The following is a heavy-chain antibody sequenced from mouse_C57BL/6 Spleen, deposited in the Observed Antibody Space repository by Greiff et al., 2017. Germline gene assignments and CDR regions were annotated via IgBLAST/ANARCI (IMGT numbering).Heavy chain of an antibody. D-gene: IGHD1-1*01. CDR3: ARGPVYGFDY. J-gene: IGHJ2*01. CDR2: ISSGSSTI. V-gene: IGHV5-17*01. Sequence: EVMLVESGGGLVKPGGSLQLSCAASGFTFSDYGMHWVRQAPEKGLEWVSYISSGSSTIYSADTVKGLFTISRANAKNNLFLQMTSLRSEDTAMYYCARGPVYGFDYWGQGTTLTVSS. CDR1: GFTFSDYG.